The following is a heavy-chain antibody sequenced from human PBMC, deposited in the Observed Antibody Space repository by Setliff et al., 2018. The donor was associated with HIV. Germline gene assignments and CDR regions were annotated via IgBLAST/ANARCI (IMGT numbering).Heavy chain of an antibody. V-gene: IGHV3-33*04. CDR2: LWFDGKNR. D-gene: IGHD3-16*01. CDR3: ATSPLPGSSDYIWGSDYFDY. CDR1: GLNLTRCD. Sequence: HPGGSLRLSCAASGLNLTRCDMHWVRQAPGKGLDWLAVLWFDGKNRKYAASVKGRFTISRDNSKNTLYLQLDSLTAEDTAVYYCATSPLPGSSDYIWGSDYFDYWGQGALVTVSS. J-gene: IGHJ4*02.